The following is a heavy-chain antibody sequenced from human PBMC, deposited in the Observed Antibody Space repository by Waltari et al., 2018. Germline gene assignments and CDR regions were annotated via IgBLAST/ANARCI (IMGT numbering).Heavy chain of an antibody. D-gene: IGHD1-1*01. J-gene: IGHJ3*02. V-gene: IGHV1-2*02. CDR3: ARDLWNSDAFDI. CDR2: INPNRGGT. Sequence: QVQLVQSGAEVKKPGASVKVSCKDSGYTFTGYYMHWVRQAPGQGLDCVGRINPNRGGTSDAQKVQGRVTMTRDTSSSTAYMELSRLRSDDTAVYYCARDLWNSDAFDIWGQGTMVTVSS. CDR1: GYTFTGYY.